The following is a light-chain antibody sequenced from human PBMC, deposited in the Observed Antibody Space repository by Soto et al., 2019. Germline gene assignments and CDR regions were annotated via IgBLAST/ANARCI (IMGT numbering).Light chain of an antibody. CDR2: AAS. CDR1: QSVSSSY. J-gene: IGKJ1*01. Sequence: EIMLTQSPGTLSLSPGERATLSCRSSQSVSSSYLAWYQQKPGQAPRLLIYAASSRAAGIPYRFSGSGSETDFTLTISRLEPEDFAVYYCQQYDSSPKTFGQGTKVDIK. V-gene: IGKV3-20*01. CDR3: QQYDSSPKT.